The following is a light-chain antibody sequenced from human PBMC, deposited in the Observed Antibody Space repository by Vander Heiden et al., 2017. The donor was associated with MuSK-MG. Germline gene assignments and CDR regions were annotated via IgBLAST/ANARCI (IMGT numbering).Light chain of an antibody. V-gene: IGLV2-8*01. CDR3: TSYAGSNVV. Sequence: QSALTQPPSASGSPGQSVTISCTGTSSDVGGYNYVSWYQQHPGKAPKLMIYEVSKRPSGVPDRFSGSKSGTTASLTVSGLQAEDEAYYYCTSYAGSNVVFGGGTKLTVL. J-gene: IGLJ2*01. CDR2: EVS. CDR1: SSDVGGYNY.